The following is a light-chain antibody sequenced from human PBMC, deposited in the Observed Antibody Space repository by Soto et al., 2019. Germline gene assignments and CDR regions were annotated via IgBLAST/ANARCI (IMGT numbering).Light chain of an antibody. CDR3: RPFGSAPPAFT. CDR2: GAS. CDR1: QSVDSRF. Sequence: ESMLTQSPGTLSLSPGERATLSCGASQSVDSRFLTWYQQKPGQTPRHLIYGASFRATGIHDRFSGSRSGTDITLIMNRVEHEGSGVYYCRPFGSAPPAFTFGQGTKLEI. J-gene: IGKJ2*01. V-gene: IGKV3-20*01.